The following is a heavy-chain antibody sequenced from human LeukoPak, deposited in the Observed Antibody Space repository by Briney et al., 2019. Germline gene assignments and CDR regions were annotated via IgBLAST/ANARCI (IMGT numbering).Heavy chain of an antibody. CDR1: GGFISSGSYY. CDR2: IYTSGST. CDR3: ARLSRHGSGSS. V-gene: IGHV4-61*02. Sequence: PSQTLSLTCTVSGGFISSGSYYWSWIRQPAGKGLEWIGRIYTSGSTNYNPSLKSRVTISVDTSKNQFSLKLSSVTAADAAVYYCARLSRHGSGSSWGQGTLVTVSS. J-gene: IGHJ4*02. D-gene: IGHD3-10*01.